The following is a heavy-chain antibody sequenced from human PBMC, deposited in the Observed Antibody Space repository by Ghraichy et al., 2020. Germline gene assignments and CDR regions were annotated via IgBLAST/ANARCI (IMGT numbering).Heavy chain of an antibody. V-gene: IGHV1-2*02. J-gene: IGHJ4*02. CDR1: GDTVRAHD. CDR3: ARGYYYGSGSYYNPDY. CDR2: ITPNSGGT. Sequence: ASVKVSCKVAGDTVRAHDTHWVRQSPGQGLERMGWITPNSGGTNYAQKFQGRVTMTRDTSISTAYMELSRLRSDDTGVYYCARGYYYGSGSYYNPDYWGQGTLVTVSS. D-gene: IGHD3-10*01.